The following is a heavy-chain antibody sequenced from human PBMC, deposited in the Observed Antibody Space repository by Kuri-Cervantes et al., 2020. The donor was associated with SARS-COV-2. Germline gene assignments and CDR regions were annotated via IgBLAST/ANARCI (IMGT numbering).Heavy chain of an antibody. J-gene: IGHJ4*02. CDR1: GFTFSSYA. V-gene: IGHV3-30-3*02. Sequence: GGSLRLSCAASGFTFSSYAMHWVRQAPGKGLEWVAVISYDGSNKYYADSVKGRFTISRDNSKNTRYLQMNSLRAEDTAVYYCAKSKLLWFGELLHTIDYWGQGTLVTVSS. CDR3: AKSKLLWFGELLHTIDY. D-gene: IGHD3-10*01. CDR2: ISYDGSNK.